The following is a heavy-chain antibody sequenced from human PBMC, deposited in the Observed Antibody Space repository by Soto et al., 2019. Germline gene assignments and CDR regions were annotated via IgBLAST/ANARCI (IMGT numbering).Heavy chain of an antibody. J-gene: IGHJ4*02. CDR1: GGSISSGGYS. CDR3: ARASTTVTTLDY. V-gene: IGHV4-30-2*01. Sequence: QLQLQESGSGLGKPSQTVSLTCAVCGGSISSGGYSWSWIRQPPGKGLECIGYIYHSGSTYYNPSLKSRVTISVDRSKNQFSLKLSSVTAADTAVYYCARASTTVTTLDYWGQGTLVTVSS. CDR2: IYHSGST. D-gene: IGHD4-17*01.